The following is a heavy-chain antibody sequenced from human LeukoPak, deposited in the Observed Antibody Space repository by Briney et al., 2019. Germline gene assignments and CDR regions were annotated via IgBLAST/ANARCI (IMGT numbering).Heavy chain of an antibody. Sequence: PSETLSLTCTVSGGSISSSDYYWGWIRQPPGKGLEWIGSIYYGGSTYYNPSLKSRVTISVDTSMNQFSLKLSFVTTADTAVYYCARALGYCSGGSCTRGYNWFDPWGQGTLVTVPS. V-gene: IGHV4-39*01. CDR3: ARALGYCSGGSCTRGYNWFDP. J-gene: IGHJ5*02. CDR1: GGSISSSDYY. CDR2: IYYGGST. D-gene: IGHD2-15*01.